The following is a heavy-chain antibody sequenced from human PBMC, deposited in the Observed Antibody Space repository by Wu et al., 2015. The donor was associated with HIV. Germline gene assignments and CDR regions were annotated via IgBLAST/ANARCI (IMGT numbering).Heavy chain of an antibody. CDR2: IIPIFGTA. J-gene: IGHJ6*02. CDR3: ARAHAGIAAAGKHYYYYYGMDV. Sequence: QVQLVQSGAEVKKPGSSVKVSCKASGGTFSSYAISWVRQAPGQGLEWMGGIIPIFGTANYAQKFQGRVTITTDESTSTAYMELSSLRSEDTAVYYCARAHAGIAAAGKHYYYYYGMDVWGQGTTVTVSS. D-gene: IGHD6-13*01. CDR1: GGTFSSYA. V-gene: IGHV1-69*05.